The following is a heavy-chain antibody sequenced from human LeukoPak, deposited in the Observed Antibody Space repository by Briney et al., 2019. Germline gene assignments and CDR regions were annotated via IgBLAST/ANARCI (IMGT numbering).Heavy chain of an antibody. J-gene: IGHJ4*02. CDR1: GGSFSGYY. D-gene: IGHD2-2*01. CDR2: INHSGST. Sequence: SETLSLTCAVYGGSFSGYYWSWIRQPPGKGLEWIGEINHSGSTNYNPSLKSRVTISVDTSKNQFSLRLTSVTAADTAVYFCARDCTNGRCYGTFDYWGQGTLVTVSS. CDR3: ARDCTNGRCYGTFDY. V-gene: IGHV4-34*01.